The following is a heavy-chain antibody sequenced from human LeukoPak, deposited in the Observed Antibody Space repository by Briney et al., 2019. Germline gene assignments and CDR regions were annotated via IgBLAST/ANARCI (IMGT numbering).Heavy chain of an antibody. V-gene: IGHV1-69*13. Sequence: SVKVSCKASGGTFSSHSFNWVRQAPGQGLEWLGGIIPMSSTTKYAQNFQGRVTITADESTSTVYMELSSLRSEDTAVYYCARAYDFPDYWGQGTLVTVSS. J-gene: IGHJ4*02. CDR1: GGTFSSHS. D-gene: IGHD3-3*01. CDR3: ARAYDFPDY. CDR2: IIPMSSTT.